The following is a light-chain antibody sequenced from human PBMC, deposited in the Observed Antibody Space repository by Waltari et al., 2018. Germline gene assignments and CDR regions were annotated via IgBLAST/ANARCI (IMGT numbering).Light chain of an antibody. V-gene: IGKV3-20*01. CDR2: ATS. J-gene: IGKJ2*01. Sequence: EVALTQSPDTLSLSAGGRATLSCTASQTVSSSYFAWYQQKPGQSPRLLIYATSTRATGIPARFSGSGSGTDFSLNIDMLEPEDSAVYFCQQFGGSPMYTFGQGTKLE. CDR1: QTVSSSY. CDR3: QQFGGSPMYT.